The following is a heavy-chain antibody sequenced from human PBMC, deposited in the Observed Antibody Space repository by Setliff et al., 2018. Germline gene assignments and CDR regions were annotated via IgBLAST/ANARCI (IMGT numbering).Heavy chain of an antibody. CDR2: INYSGST. CDR1: GGSISSSSYY. J-gene: IGHJ3*02. Sequence: SETLSLTCTVSGGSISSSSYYWGWIRQPPGKGLEWIGNINYSGSTYYNPSLKSRVTISVDTSKNQFSLKLSSVTAADTAVYYCARDLDLNYDFWSGYYYGNAFDIWGQGTMVTVSS. CDR3: ARDLDLNYDFWSGYYYGNAFDI. V-gene: IGHV4-39*07. D-gene: IGHD3-3*01.